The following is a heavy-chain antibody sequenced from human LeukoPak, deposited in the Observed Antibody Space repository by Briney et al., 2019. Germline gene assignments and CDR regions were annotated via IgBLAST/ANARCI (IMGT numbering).Heavy chain of an antibody. CDR3: AISRRAPLDY. J-gene: IGHJ4*02. Sequence: ASVKVSCKASGGTFSSYAISWVRQAPGQGLEWMGGIIPIFGTANYAQKFQGRVTITTDESTSTAYMELSSLRSEDTAVYYCAISRRAPLDYWGQGTLVTVSS. V-gene: IGHV1-69*05. CDR2: IIPIFGTA. CDR1: GGTFSSYA.